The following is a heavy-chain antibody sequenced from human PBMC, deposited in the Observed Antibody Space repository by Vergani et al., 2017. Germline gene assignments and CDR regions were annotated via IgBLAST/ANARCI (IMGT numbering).Heavy chain of an antibody. J-gene: IGHJ6*03. CDR3: AKGEIVVARDYYYYMDV. V-gene: IGHV7-4-1*02. Sequence: QVQLVQSGAEVKKPGASVKVSCKASGYTFTSYAMNWVRQAPGQGLEWRGWINTNTGNPTYAQGFTGRFVFSLDTSVSTAYLQISSLKAEDTAVYYCAKGEIVVARDYYYYMDVWGKGTTVTVSS. CDR1: GYTFTSYA. D-gene: IGHD2-2*01. CDR2: INTNTGNP.